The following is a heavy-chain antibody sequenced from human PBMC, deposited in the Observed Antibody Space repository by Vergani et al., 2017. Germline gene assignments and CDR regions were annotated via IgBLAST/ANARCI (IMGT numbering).Heavy chain of an antibody. V-gene: IGHV4-4*03. Sequence: QVQLQESGPGLVKPPGTLSLTCAVSGDSISSNNCWTWVRQPPGKGLEWIGEICHTEDTKYSPSLKSRVTVSVDESRNLFSLRLNSVTAADTAVYYCARGRVVVTAIGWYFDLWGRGTLVTVSS. CDR1: GDSISSNNC. CDR3: ARGRVVVTAIGWYFDL. CDR2: ICHTEDT. D-gene: IGHD2-21*02. J-gene: IGHJ2*01.